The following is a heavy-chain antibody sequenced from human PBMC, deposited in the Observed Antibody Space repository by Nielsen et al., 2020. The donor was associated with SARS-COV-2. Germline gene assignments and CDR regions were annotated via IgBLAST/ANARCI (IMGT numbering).Heavy chain of an antibody. CDR2: FDPEDGET. D-gene: IGHD5-24*01. V-gene: IGHV1-24*01. CDR1: GYTLTELS. Sequence: ASVKVSCKVSGYTLTELSMHWVRQAPGKGFEWMGGFDPEDGETIYAQKFQGRVTMTEDTSTDTAYMELSSLRSEDTAVYYCATSPPMATNPGWFDPWGQGTLVTVSS. J-gene: IGHJ5*02. CDR3: ATSPPMATNPGWFDP.